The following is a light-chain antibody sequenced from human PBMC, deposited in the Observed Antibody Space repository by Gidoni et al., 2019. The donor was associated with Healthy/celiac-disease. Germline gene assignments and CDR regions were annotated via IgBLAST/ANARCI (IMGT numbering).Light chain of an antibody. V-gene: IGKV3-15*01. CDR2: GAS. CDR3: QQYNNWPFT. J-gene: IGKJ4*01. Sequence: EIVMTQSPATLSVSPGERAPLSCRASQSVSSNLAWYQQKPGQAPRLLIYGASTRATGIPARFIGSGSGTEFTLTISSLQSEDFAVYYCQQYNNWPFTFGGXTKVEIK. CDR1: QSVSSN.